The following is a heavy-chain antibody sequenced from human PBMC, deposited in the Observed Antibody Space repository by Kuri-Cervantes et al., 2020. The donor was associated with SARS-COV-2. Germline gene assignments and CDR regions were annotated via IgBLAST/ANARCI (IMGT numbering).Heavy chain of an antibody. J-gene: IGHJ5*02. CDR2: ISYDGSNK. Sequence: GESLKISCAASGFTFSSYAMHWVRQAPGKGLEWVAVISYDGSNKYYADSVKGRFTITRYNSKNTLYLQMNSLRAEDTAVYYCASPTGTPLGQGTQVTVSS. CDR3: ASPTGTP. CDR1: GFTFSSYA. V-gene: IGHV3-30-3*01. D-gene: IGHD3-10*01.